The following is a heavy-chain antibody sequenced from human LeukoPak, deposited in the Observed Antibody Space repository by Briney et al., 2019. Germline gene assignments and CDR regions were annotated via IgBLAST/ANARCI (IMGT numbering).Heavy chain of an antibody. CDR2: IIPIFGTA. CDR1: GGTFSSYA. J-gene: IGHJ6*03. D-gene: IGHD2-21*01. Sequence: SVKVSCKASGGTFSSYAISWVRQAPGQGLEWMGGIIPIFGTANYAQKFQGRVTITTDESTSTAYMELSSLRSEDTAVYYCASGVKSYYYYYYMDVWGKGTTVTVSS. CDR3: ASGVKSYYYYYYMDV. V-gene: IGHV1-69*05.